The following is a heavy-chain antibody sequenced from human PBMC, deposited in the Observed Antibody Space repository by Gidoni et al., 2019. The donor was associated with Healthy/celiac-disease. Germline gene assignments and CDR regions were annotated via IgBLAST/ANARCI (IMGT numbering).Heavy chain of an antibody. J-gene: IGHJ5*02. D-gene: IGHD3-22*01. Sequence: QVQLVQSGAEVKKPGASVKVSCKASGYTFTSYAMHWVRQAPGQRLEGMGWINAGNGNTKYSQKFQGRVTITRDTSASTAYMELSSLRSEDTAVYYCARGKGDYYDSSGYGNWFDPWGQGTLVTVSS. CDR1: GYTFTSYA. CDR3: ARGKGDYYDSSGYGNWFDP. V-gene: IGHV1-3*01. CDR2: INAGNGNT.